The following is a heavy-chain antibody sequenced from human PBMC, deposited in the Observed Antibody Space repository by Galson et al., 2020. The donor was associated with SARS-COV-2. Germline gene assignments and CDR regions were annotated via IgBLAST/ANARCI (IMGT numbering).Heavy chain of an antibody. J-gene: IGHJ3*02. Sequence: GGSLRLSCAASGFTFSSYAMHWVRQAPGKGLEWVAVISYDGSNKYYADSVKGRFTISRDNSKNTLYLQMNSLRAEDTAVYYCARSYSGSYLAAFDIWGQGTMVTVSS. D-gene: IGHD1-26*01. CDR1: GFTFSSYA. CDR3: ARSYSGSYLAAFDI. V-gene: IGHV3-30*04. CDR2: ISYDGSNK.